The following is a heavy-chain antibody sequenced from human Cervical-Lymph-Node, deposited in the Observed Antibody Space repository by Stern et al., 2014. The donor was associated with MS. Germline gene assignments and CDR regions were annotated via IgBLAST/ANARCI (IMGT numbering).Heavy chain of an antibody. Sequence: VQLGQSGAEVKKPGESLKISCKLSGDSFTIYYIPWVRQVPGKGLVWMVIFYPDYSDPTCSPSFQGQVTISADKSITTAYLQWSSLRASDTAMYYCARHVQGFDYWGQGTLVTVSS. CDR3: ARHVQGFDY. CDR2: FYPDYSDP. V-gene: IGHV5-51*01. CDR1: GDSFTIYY. J-gene: IGHJ4*02.